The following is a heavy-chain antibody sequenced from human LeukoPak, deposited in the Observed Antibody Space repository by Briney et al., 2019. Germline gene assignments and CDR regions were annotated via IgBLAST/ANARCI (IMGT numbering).Heavy chain of an antibody. CDR2: INPSGGST. CDR3: ARAGYCSGGSCYSPWFDP. D-gene: IGHD2-15*01. Sequence: ASVKVSCKASGYTFTSYYMHWVRQAPGQGLEWMGIINPSGGSTSYAQKFQGRVTMTRDMSTSTVYMELSSLRSEDTAVYYCARAGYCSGGSCYSPWFDPWSQGTLVTVSS. CDR1: GYTFTSYY. J-gene: IGHJ5*02. V-gene: IGHV1-46*01.